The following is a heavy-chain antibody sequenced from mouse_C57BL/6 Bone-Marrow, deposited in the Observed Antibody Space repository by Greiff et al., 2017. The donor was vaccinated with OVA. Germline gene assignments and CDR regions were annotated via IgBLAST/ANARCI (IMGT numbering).Heavy chain of an antibody. D-gene: IGHD3-1*01. CDR1: GFNIKDDY. CDR2: IDPENGDT. V-gene: IGHV14-4*01. Sequence: VQLQQSGAELVRPGASVKLSCTASGFNIKDDYMHWVKQRPEQGLEWIGWIDPENGDTEYASKFQGKATITADTSSNTAYLQLSSLTSEDTAVYCCTTGGYVIAYWGQGTLVTVSA. CDR3: TTGGYVIAY. J-gene: IGHJ3*01.